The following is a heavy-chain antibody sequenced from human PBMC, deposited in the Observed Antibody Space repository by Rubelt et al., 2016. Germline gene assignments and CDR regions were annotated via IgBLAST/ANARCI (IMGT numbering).Heavy chain of an antibody. D-gene: IGHD3-3*01. J-gene: IGHJ6*02. CDR1: GGTFSSYA. CDR3: AREEGLTIFGHYGMDV. CDR2: IIPILGIA. Sequence: QVQLVQSGAEVKKPGSSVKVSCKASGGTFSSYAISWVRQAPGQGLEWMGGIIPILGIANYAQKFQGRVTITADKSTSTAYMELSSLSSEDTAVYYCAREEGLTIFGHYGMDVWGQGTTVTVSS. V-gene: IGHV1-69*10.